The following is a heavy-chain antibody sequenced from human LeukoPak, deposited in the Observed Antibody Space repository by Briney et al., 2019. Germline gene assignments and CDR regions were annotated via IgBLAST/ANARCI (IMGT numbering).Heavy chain of an antibody. J-gene: IGHJ4*02. Sequence: TGGSLRLSCAASGFTLRRYDMHWVRQATGKGLEWVSAIGSAGDTYYPGSVKGRFTMSREDAKNSFYLQMNNLRAGDAAVYYCVRGIGNYYDSGASNSWGQGTLVTVSS. CDR2: IGSAGDT. CDR1: GFTLRRYD. D-gene: IGHD3-10*01. CDR3: VRGIGNYYDSGASNS. V-gene: IGHV3-13*04.